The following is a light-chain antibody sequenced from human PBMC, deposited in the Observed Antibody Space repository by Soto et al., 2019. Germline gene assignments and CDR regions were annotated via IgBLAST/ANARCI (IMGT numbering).Light chain of an antibody. V-gene: IGKV3-20*01. CDR3: LQHNSYPYT. Sequence: EIVLTQSPGTLSLSPGERATLSCRASQSVSNNYLAWYQQKPGQAPRLLIYGASNRATGIPDRFSGSGSGTDFTLTISSLQPEDFATYYCLQHNSYPYTFGQGTKVDIK. CDR1: QSVSNNY. CDR2: GAS. J-gene: IGKJ2*01.